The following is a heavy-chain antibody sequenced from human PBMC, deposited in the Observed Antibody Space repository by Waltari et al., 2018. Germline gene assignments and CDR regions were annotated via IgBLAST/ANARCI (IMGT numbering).Heavy chain of an antibody. J-gene: IGHJ6*02. CDR3: AREPTQIKTYCYGMDV. Sequence: VQLHESRPGLVEPSPTLSPPSPLSGGSISSGGHYCGGYRRYPGTGQDWIGYIYYSGSTYYNPSLKSRVTISVDTSKNQFSLKLSSVTAADTAVYYCAREPTQIKTYCYGMDVWGQGTTVTVSS. CDR1: GGSISSGGHY. CDR2: IYYSGST. V-gene: IGHV4-31*03.